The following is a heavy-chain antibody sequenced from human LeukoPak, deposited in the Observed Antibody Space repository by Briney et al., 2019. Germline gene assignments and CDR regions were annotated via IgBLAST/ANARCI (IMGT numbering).Heavy chain of an antibody. CDR1: GDSISIDHY. V-gene: IGHV4-30-4*08. CDR2: IYHRGNT. Sequence: SQTLSLTCTVSGDSISIDHYWTGTGPPPGKGLEWIAYIYHRGNTYSQPSLRSRVTISAATYKNQLSLEVKSVIASDTAVYYCGRLARDSGFCNVDYWGQGTLVPVTS. CDR3: GRLARDSGFCNVDY. J-gene: IGHJ4*02. D-gene: IGHD3-22*01.